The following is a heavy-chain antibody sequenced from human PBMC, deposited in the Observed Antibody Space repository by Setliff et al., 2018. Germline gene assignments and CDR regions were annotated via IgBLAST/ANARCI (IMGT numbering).Heavy chain of an antibody. V-gene: IGHV4-39*01. Sequence: SETLSLTCTVSGASLSSGTYYWGWIRQPPGKGLEWIGRIYYRGDTYYNASLKGRLTISVDTAQNQFSLRLTSVTAAHTAVYYCARTGTYRYFDYWGQGALVTVSS. D-gene: IGHD1-1*01. CDR1: GASLSSGTYY. CDR3: ARTGTYRYFDY. CDR2: IYYRGDT. J-gene: IGHJ4*02.